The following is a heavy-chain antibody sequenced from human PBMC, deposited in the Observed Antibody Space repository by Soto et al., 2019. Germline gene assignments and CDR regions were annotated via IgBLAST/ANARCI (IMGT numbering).Heavy chain of an antibody. CDR3: ARDYYYGSGSSMDIFDY. V-gene: IGHV1-69*02. CDR1: GFTFSTYT. J-gene: IGHJ4*02. Sequence: QVQLVQSGAEVKKPGSSVKVSCKASGFTFSTYTITWVRQAPGQGLEWMGKIIPIVDIANYAQKFQGRVAITADKSTSTAYMELSSLRYEDTAVYYCARDYYYGSGSSMDIFDYWGQGTLVTVSS. CDR2: IIPIVDIA. D-gene: IGHD3-10*01.